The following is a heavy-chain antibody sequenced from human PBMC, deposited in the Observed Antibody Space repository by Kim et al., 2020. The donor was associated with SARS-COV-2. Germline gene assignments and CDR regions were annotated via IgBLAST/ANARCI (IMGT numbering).Heavy chain of an antibody. J-gene: IGHJ2*01. V-gene: IGHV4-59*01. CDR3: AGQAPGSSSWYKYWYFDL. D-gene: IGHD6-13*01. CDR1: GGSISSYY. CDR2: IYYSGST. Sequence: SETLSLFCTVSGGSISSYYLSWIRQPPGKGLEWIGYIYYSGSTNYNPSLKSRVTIAVDTSKNQFSLKLSSVTAADTAVYYCAGQAPGSSSWYKYWYFDLWGGGTLVTVSS.